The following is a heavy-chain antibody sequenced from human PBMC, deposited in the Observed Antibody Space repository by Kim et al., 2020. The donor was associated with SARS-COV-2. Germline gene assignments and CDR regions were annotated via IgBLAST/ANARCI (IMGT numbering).Heavy chain of an antibody. CDR3: ASILGYSYAYY. D-gene: IGHD5-18*01. V-gene: IGHV3-53*01. Sequence: THYADTETVRYTNTRDKSKNTLYLQMNSLRAEDTAVYYCASILGYSYAYYWGQGTLVTVSS. J-gene: IGHJ4*02. CDR2: T.